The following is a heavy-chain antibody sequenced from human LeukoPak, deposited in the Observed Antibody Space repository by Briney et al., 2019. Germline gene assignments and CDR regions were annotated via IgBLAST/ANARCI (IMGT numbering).Heavy chain of an antibody. CDR2: ISSSGGYI. CDR3: ARAHSGYCSSTSCYSNWFDP. J-gene: IGHJ5*02. D-gene: IGHD2-2*03. Sequence: GGSLILSCAASGFTFSNYRMNWVRQAPGKGLEWVSSISSSGGYIYYADSVKGRFTISRDNAKNSLYLQMNSLRAEDTAVYYCARAHSGYCSSTSCYSNWFDPWGQGTLVTVSS. V-gene: IGHV3-21*01. CDR1: GFTFSNYR.